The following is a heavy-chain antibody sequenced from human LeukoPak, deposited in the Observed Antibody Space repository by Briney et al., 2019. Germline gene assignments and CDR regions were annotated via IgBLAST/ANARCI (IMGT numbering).Heavy chain of an antibody. CDR3: ARVTYNGYQHFDY. CDR1: GGSISTNAYY. CDR2: IHHTGTT. D-gene: IGHD3-10*01. V-gene: IGHV4-39*07. J-gene: IGHJ4*02. Sequence: SETLSLTCTVSGGSISTNAYYWGWIRQPPGKGLEWITGIHHTGTTYYTPSLKSRVTISVDTSNNHFSLKLNSVTAADTAVYYCARVTYNGYQHFDYWGQGILVTVSS.